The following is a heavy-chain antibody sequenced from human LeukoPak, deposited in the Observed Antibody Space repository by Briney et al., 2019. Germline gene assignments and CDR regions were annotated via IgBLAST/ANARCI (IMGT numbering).Heavy chain of an antibody. V-gene: IGHV4-31*03. D-gene: IGHD4-17*01. CDR2: IYYTGST. J-gene: IGHJ5*02. CDR1: GGSISSGGYY. Sequence: SESLSLTCTVSGGSISSGGYYWSWIRQHPGKGLVWIGYIYYTGSTYYNPSLKSRVTISVDTSKNQFSLKLSSVTAADTAVYYCARVIGDDNWFDPWGQGTLVTVSS. CDR3: ARVIGDDNWFDP.